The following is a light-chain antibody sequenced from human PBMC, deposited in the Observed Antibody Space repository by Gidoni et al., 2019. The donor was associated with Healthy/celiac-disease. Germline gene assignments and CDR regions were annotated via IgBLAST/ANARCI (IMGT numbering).Light chain of an antibody. CDR1: QSVSSSY. Sequence: EIVLTQSPGTLSLSPGERATLPCRASQSVSSSYLAWYQQTPGQAPRLLIYGASSRATGIPDRCSGSGSGTDVTLAISRLEPEDFAVYYCQQYGSSPKTFGQGTKLEIK. V-gene: IGKV3-20*01. CDR2: GAS. J-gene: IGKJ2*01. CDR3: QQYGSSPKT.